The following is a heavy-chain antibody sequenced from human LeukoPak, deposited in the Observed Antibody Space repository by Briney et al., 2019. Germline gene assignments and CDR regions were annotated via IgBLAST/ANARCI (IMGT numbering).Heavy chain of an antibody. Sequence: SETLSLTCTVSGGSISSSSYYWGWIRQPPGKGLEWIGSIYYSGSTYYNPSLKSRVTISVDTSKNQFSLKLSSVTAADTAVYYCAGGWSDYYYYYYMDVWGKGTTVTISS. J-gene: IGHJ6*03. V-gene: IGHV4-39*07. CDR1: GGSISSSSYY. CDR2: IYYSGST. CDR3: AGGWSDYYYYYYMDV. D-gene: IGHD6-13*01.